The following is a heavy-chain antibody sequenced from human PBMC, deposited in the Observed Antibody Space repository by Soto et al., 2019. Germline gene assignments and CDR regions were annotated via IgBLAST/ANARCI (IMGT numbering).Heavy chain of an antibody. Sequence: PGGSLRLSCAASGFTFSSYAMHWVRQAPGKGLEWVAVISYDGSNKYYADSVKGRFTISRDNSKNTLYLQMNSLRAEDTAVYYCARELYYDFWSSYYFDYWGQGTLVTVSS. CDR3: ARELYYDFWSSYYFDY. CDR2: ISYDGSNK. D-gene: IGHD3-3*01. V-gene: IGHV3-30-3*01. J-gene: IGHJ4*02. CDR1: GFTFSSYA.